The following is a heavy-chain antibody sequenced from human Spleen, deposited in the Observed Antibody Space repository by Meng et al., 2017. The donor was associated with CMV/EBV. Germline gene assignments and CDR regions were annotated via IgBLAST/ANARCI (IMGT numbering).Heavy chain of an antibody. V-gene: IGHV4-4*02. CDR3: ARIERRRILKYCGSDCSTTDY. D-gene: IGHD2-21*02. Sequence: QAQPQESGPGLVKPSGTLSRTCAVSGGPITCSNLWTWVRQVPGKGLEWIGEIYHSGSTNYNPSLKSRVTISVDKFKNQFSLKLGSVTAADTAVYYCARIERRRILKYCGSDCSTTDYWGQGTLVTVSS. CDR2: IYHSGST. J-gene: IGHJ4*02. CDR1: GGPITCSNL.